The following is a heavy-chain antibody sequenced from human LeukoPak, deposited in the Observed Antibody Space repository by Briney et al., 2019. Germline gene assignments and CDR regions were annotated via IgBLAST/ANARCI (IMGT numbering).Heavy chain of an antibody. V-gene: IGHV3-9*01. D-gene: IGHD3-22*01. J-gene: IGHJ4*02. CDR2: INWNSDSI. CDR3: ARDLVHDSSGYYY. Sequence: GGSLRLSCAASGFTFDDYAMHWVRQAPGKGLEWVSGINWNSDSIGYADSVKGRFTISRDNAKNSLDLQMNSLRAEDTAVYYCARDLVHDSSGYYYWGQGTLVTVSS. CDR1: GFTFDDYA.